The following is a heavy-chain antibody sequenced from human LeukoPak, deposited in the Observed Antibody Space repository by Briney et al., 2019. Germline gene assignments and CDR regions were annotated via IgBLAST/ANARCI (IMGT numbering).Heavy chain of an antibody. D-gene: IGHD3-3*01. CDR3: ARLGYDFWSGSISWFDP. CDR2: IYHSGST. CDR1: GGSISSYY. V-gene: IGHV4-59*08. J-gene: IGHJ5*02. Sequence: SETLSLTCTVSGGSISSYYWSWIRQPPGKGLEWIGSIYHSGSTYYNPSLKSRVTISVDTSKNQFSLKLSSVTAADTAVYYCARLGYDFWSGSISWFDPWGQGTLVTVSS.